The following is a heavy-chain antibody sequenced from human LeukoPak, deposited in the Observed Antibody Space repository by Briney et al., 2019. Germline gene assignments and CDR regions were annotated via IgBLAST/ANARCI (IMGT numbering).Heavy chain of an antibody. J-gene: IGHJ4*02. Sequence: GGSLRLSCAASGFTLSNAWMSSVRQAPGKGLEWVGRIKSKGGGGTTDYAAPVKGRFTISRDDSKNTLYLQMNSLKTEDTAVYYCTTDLPTLGSGEMDYWGQGTLVTVSS. CDR1: GFTLSNAW. CDR3: TTDLPTLGSGEMDY. V-gene: IGHV3-15*01. CDR2: IKSKGGGGTT. D-gene: IGHD3-10*01.